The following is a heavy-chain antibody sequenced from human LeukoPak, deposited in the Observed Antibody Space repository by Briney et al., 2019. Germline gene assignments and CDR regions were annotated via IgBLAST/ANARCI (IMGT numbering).Heavy chain of an antibody. D-gene: IGHD1-26*01. CDR3: AIRSGRNYYGVDV. CDR1: GGSFSGYY. Sequence: SETLSLTCAVYGGSFSGYYWSWIRRPPGRGLEWIGEINHSGSTNYNPSLKSRVTISVDTSKNQFSLTLSSVTAADTAVYYCAIRSGRNYYGVDVWGQGTTVTVSS. J-gene: IGHJ6*02. CDR2: INHSGST. V-gene: IGHV4-34*01.